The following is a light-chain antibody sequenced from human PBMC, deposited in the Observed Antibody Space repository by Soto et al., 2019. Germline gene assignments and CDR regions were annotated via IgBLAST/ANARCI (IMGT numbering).Light chain of an antibody. CDR3: CSYTTSNTFV. J-gene: IGLJ1*01. CDR1: SSDVGAYNY. V-gene: IGLV2-14*01. CDR2: HVT. Sequence: SALTQPASVSGSLGQSITMSCSGTSSDVGAYNYVSWYQQYPGKAPKLMIYHVTDRPSGVSNRFSGSKSGNTASLTISGLQAEDEADYYCCSYTTSNTFVFGTGTKVTVL.